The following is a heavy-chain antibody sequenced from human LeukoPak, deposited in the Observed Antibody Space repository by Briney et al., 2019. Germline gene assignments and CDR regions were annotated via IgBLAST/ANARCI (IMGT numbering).Heavy chain of an antibody. V-gene: IGHV4-4*02. CDR2: IYHSGST. CDR3: AREGRVAGTPSGYDY. Sequence: SETLSLTCAVSGGSISSSNWWSWVRQPPGKGLEWIGEIYHSGSTNYNPSLKSRVTISVDKSKNQFSLKLSSVTAADTAVYYCAREGRVAGTPSGYDYWGQGTLVTVSS. J-gene: IGHJ4*02. CDR1: GGSISSSNW. D-gene: IGHD6-19*01.